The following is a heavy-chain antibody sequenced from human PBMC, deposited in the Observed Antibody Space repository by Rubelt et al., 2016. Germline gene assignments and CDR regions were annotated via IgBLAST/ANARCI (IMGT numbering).Heavy chain of an antibody. CDR2: ISGSGGST. J-gene: IGHJ6*02. Sequence: GKRLEWVSAISGSGGSTYYADSVKGRFTISRDNSKNTLYLQMNSLRAEDTAVYYCARDLYSSVSGRVGMDVWGQGTTVTVSS. CDR3: ARDLYSSVSGRVGMDV. D-gene: IGHD5-18*01. V-gene: IGHV3-23*01.